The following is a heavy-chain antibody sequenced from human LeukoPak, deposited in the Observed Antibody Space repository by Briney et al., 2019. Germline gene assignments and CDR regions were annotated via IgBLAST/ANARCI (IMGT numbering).Heavy chain of an antibody. CDR3: ARVTGYMTEDYFDY. V-gene: IGHV4-59*01. Sequence: SETLSLTCTVSGHSISSYYWSWIRQPPGKGLEWIGYIYYSGSTNYNPSLKSRVTISVDTSKNQFSLRLSSVTAADTAVYYCARVTGYMTEDYFDYWGQGTLITVSS. CDR2: IYYSGST. CDR1: GHSISSYY. D-gene: IGHD6-13*01. J-gene: IGHJ4*02.